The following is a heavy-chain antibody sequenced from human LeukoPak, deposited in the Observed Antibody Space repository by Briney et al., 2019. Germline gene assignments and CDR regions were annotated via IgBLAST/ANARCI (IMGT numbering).Heavy chain of an antibody. CDR2: INSNSGDT. J-gene: IGHJ5*02. Sequence: ASVKVSCKASGYTFTGYFIHWVRQAPGQGLEWMGSINSNSGDTNYAVTFQGRVTMTRDTSINTAYMEVSGLRSDDTAMYYCARGVQLWLNWFDPWGQGTLVTVSS. CDR3: ARGVQLWLNWFDP. V-gene: IGHV1-2*02. CDR1: GYTFTGYF. D-gene: IGHD5-18*01.